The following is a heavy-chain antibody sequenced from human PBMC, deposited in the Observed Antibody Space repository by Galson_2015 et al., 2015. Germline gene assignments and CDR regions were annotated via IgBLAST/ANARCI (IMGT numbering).Heavy chain of an antibody. J-gene: IGHJ4*02. D-gene: IGHD3-10*01. Sequence: SLRLSCAASGFTFTDYWMNWVRQAPGKGLECVANINEDGSKTYYVDSVKGRFTFSRDNAKNSLYLQMNNLRPEDTAIYYCARDQRERYYFGSGRDWGQGTLVTVSS. CDR1: GFTFTDYW. V-gene: IGHV3-7*04. CDR3: ARDQRERYYFGSGRD. CDR2: INEDGSKT.